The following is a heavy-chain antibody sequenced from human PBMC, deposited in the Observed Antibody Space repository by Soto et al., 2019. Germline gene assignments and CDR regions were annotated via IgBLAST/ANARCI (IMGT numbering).Heavy chain of an antibody. D-gene: IGHD2-15*01. V-gene: IGHV4-59*08. J-gene: IGHJ4*02. CDR3: ATLKSARALPHH. CDR1: GGSISSYY. Sequence: QVQLQESGPGLVKPSETLSLTCTVSGGSISSYYWSWIRQPPGKGLEWIGYIYYSRSTNYNPSLKSRVTISVDTPKNLLAQTLSSVTAGDTGVYHCATLKSARALPHHGAQGPLVTVS. CDR2: IYYSRST.